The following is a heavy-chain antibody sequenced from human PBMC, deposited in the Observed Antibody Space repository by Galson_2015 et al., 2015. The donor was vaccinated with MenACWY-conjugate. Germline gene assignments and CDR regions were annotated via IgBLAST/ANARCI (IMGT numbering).Heavy chain of an antibody. CDR3: ARDRSYSLDV. V-gene: IGHV3-74*01. J-gene: IGHJ6*02. CDR1: GFTFSNSW. Sequence: SLRLSCAASGFTFSNSWMHWVRQAPGKGLVWVSYINSDGSTTTCADSVNGRFIISRDNAKNTLYLQMNSLRAEDTAVYYCARDRSYSLDVWGQGTTVTVSS. CDR2: INSDGSTT. D-gene: IGHD3-16*02.